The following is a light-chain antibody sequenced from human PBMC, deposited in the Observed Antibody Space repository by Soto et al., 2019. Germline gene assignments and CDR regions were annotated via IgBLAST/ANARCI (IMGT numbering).Light chain of an antibody. J-gene: IGKJ1*01. V-gene: IGKV1-5*03. CDR2: KTS. Sequence: EIQMTQSPSTLSASVGDRVTIACRASQTISSWVAWYQQKPGKAPRLLIYKTSSLESGVPSRFSGSGSGTEFTLTISGLQPDDFASYYCQQYNSYSEAFGQGTKVDNK. CDR3: QQYNSYSEA. CDR1: QTISSW.